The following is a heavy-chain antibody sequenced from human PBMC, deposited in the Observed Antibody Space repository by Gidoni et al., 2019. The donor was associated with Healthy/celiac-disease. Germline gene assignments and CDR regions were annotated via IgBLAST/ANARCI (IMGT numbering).Heavy chain of an antibody. Sequence: QAQLQESRPVLVQPSETLSLTCAVSVYSIISGYYWGWIRQPPGKGLEWIGSIYHSGSTYYNPSLKSRVTRSEDTSKNQFSMKLSSVTAADTAVYDCARDYGDYLFDYWGQGTLVTVSS. CDR1: VYSIISGYY. D-gene: IGHD4-17*01. V-gene: IGHV4-38-2*02. CDR3: ARDYGDYLFDY. J-gene: IGHJ4*02. CDR2: IYHSGST.